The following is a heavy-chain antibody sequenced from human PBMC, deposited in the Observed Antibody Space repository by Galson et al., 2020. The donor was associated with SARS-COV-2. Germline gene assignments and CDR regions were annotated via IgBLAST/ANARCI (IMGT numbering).Heavy chain of an antibody. J-gene: IGHJ4*02. Sequence: HGESLKISCQASGYSFTSYWIGWVRQMTGKGLEWMGIIYPGYSDTKYTPSFQGQVTISADKSVSTAYLQWSSLKASDSATYYCARPTLAYCGGDCYPHYFDYWGQGTVVTVSS. CDR1: GYSFTSYW. V-gene: IGHV5-51*01. D-gene: IGHD2-21*02. CDR3: ARPTLAYCGGDCYPHYFDY. CDR2: IYPGYSDT.